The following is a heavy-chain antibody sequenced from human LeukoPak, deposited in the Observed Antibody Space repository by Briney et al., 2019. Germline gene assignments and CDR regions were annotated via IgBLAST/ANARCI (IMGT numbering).Heavy chain of an antibody. D-gene: IGHD5/OR15-5a*01. CDR3: ARDRSVGRLRGFDP. CDR1: GGSVSSGSDY. V-gene: IGHV4-61*01. J-gene: IGHJ5*02. CDR2: IYYSGST. Sequence: PSETLSLTCTVSGGSVSSGSDYWSWIRQPPGKGPEWIGYIYYSGSTDYSPSLKSRVTISVDTSKNQFSLKLSSVTAADTAVYYCARDRSVGRLRGFDPWGQGTLVTVSS.